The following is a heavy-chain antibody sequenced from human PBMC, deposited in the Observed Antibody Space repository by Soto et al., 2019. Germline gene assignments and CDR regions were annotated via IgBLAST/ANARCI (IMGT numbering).Heavy chain of an antibody. V-gene: IGHV4-39*01. J-gene: IGHJ5*02. D-gene: IGHD3-22*01. CDR1: GGSISSSSYY. CDR2: IYYSGST. Sequence: PSETLSLTCTVSGGSISSSSYYWGWIRQPPGKGLEWIGSIYYSGSTYYNPSLKSRVTISVDTSKNQFSLKLSSVTAADTAVYYCAGGYPSVWFDPWGQGTLVTVSS. CDR3: AGGYPSVWFDP.